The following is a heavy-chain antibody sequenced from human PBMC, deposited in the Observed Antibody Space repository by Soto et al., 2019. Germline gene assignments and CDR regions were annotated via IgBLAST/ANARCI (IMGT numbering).Heavy chain of an antibody. CDR2: IIPIFGTA. CDR1: GGTFSSYA. Sequence: ASVKVSCKASGGTFSSYAISWVRQAPGQGLEWMGGIIPIFGTANYARKFQGRVTITADESTSTAYMELSSLRSEDTAVYYCARVREGYFDYWGQGTLVTVSS. D-gene: IGHD3-3*01. J-gene: IGHJ4*02. V-gene: IGHV1-69*13. CDR3: ARVREGYFDY.